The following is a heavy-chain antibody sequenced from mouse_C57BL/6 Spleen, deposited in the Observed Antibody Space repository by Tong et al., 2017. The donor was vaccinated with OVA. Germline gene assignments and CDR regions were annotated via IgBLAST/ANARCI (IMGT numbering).Heavy chain of an antibody. CDR1: GFNIKDYY. D-gene: IGHD4-1*01. CDR2: IDPEDGET. J-gene: IGHJ2*01. V-gene: IGHV14-2*01. CDR3: ARSVLGRGDFDY. Sequence: EVQLQESWAELVRPGASVKLSCTASGFNIKDYYMHWVKQRTEQGLEWIGRIDPEDGETKYAPKFQGKATITADTSSSTAYMQLSSLTSEDSAVYFCARSVLGRGDFDYWGQGTTLTVSS.